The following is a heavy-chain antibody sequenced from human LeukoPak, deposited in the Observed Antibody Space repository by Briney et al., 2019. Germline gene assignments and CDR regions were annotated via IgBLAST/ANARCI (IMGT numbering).Heavy chain of an antibody. Sequence: GGSLRLSCAASGFTFSSYGMHWVRQAPGKGLEWVAFIRYDGSNKYYADSVKGRFTISRDNSKNTLYLQMNSLRAEDTAVYYCAKDVYDILIAHDYWGQGTLVTVSS. CDR1: GFTFSSYG. D-gene: IGHD3-9*01. J-gene: IGHJ4*02. V-gene: IGHV3-30*02. CDR3: AKDVYDILIAHDY. CDR2: IRYDGSNK.